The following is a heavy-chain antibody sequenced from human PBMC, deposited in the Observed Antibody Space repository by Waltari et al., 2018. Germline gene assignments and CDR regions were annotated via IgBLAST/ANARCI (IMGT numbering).Heavy chain of an antibody. CDR2: ISADAINT. D-gene: IGHD3-22*01. CDR3: AKDHYYDSSGYYYFDY. J-gene: IGHJ4*02. CDR1: GITFSNYA. V-gene: IGHV3-23*01. Sequence: EVQLLDSGGGLVQPGGSLRLACAASGITFSNYAMSWVRQAPGKGLEWVSAISADAINTYYADSVKGRFTISRDNSKNTLYLQMNSLRAEDTAVYYCAKDHYYDSSGYYYFDYWGQGTLVTVSS.